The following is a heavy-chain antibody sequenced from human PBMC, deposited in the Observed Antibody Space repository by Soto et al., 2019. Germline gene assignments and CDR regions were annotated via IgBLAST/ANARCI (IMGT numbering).Heavy chain of an antibody. J-gene: IGHJ6*03. D-gene: IGHD3-10*01. CDR2: IYWDDDK. CDR1: GFSLTTRGVG. V-gene: IGHV2-5*02. CDR3: AHVPGSGQLLYSYYYYMDV. Sequence: QITLKESGPTLVKPTQTLTLTCTFSGFSLTTRGVGVGWIRQPPGKALEWLALIYWDDDKRYSPSLKSRLTITKDTSKNQVVLTLTNMDPVDTPTYYCAHVPGSGQLLYSYYYYMDVWGKGATVAVS.